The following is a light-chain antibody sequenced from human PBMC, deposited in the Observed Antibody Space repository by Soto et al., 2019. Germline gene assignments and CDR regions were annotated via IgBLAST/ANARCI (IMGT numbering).Light chain of an antibody. Sequence: QSVLTQPPSVSGAPGQRVTISCTGSSSNIGAHYDVHWYQQLPGTAPKLLIYGNTNRPSGVPDRFSGSKSGTSASLAITGLQAEDEADYYCQSYDSSLSGVLFGGGTKVTVL. J-gene: IGLJ2*01. V-gene: IGLV1-40*01. CDR3: QSYDSSLSGVL. CDR1: SSNIGAHYD. CDR2: GNT.